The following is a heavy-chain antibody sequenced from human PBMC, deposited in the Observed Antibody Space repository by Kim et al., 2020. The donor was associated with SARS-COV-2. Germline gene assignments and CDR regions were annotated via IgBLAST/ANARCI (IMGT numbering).Heavy chain of an antibody. D-gene: IGHD2-15*01. CDR3: ARRYCSGGSCYIDY. V-gene: IGHV4-59*08. Sequence: TPSLKSRVTISVDTSKNQFSLKLSSVTAADTAVYYCARRYCSGGSCYIDYWGQGTLVTVSS. J-gene: IGHJ4*02.